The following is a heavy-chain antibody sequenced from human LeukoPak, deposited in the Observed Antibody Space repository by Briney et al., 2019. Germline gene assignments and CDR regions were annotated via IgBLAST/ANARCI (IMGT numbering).Heavy chain of an antibody. J-gene: IGHJ1*01. D-gene: IGHD6-13*01. CDR1: GYTFTSYY. CDR3: ARVYSSSWYSYFQH. Sequence: GASVKVSCKASGYTFTSYYMHWVRQAPGQGLEWMGWINPNSGGTNYAQKFQGRVTMTRDTSISTAYMELSRLRSDDTAVYYCARVYSSSWYSYFQHWGQGTLVTVSS. V-gene: IGHV1-2*02. CDR2: INPNSGGT.